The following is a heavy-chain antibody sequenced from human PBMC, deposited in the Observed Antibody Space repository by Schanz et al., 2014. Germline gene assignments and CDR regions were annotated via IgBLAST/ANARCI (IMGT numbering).Heavy chain of an antibody. CDR1: GFSFSNYS. CDR2: ISGSGGDSV. D-gene: IGHD1-1*01. J-gene: IGHJ4*02. CDR3: MAMGRNTSHYFDH. V-gene: IGHV3-23*04. Sequence: EVQLVESGGGLVQPGGSLRLSCVASGFSFSNYSMNWVRQAPGKGLEWLSHISGSGGDSVDYADSVKGRFTIARDNSKNTLFLQMDSLRVEDTAVYYCMAMGRNTSHYFDHWGQGTLVTVSS.